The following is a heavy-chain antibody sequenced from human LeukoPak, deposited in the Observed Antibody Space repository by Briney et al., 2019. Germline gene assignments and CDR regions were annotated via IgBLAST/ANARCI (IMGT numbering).Heavy chain of an antibody. CDR3: TRTIRRYYFDSSGPGGP. CDR2: ISDRGDDT. D-gene: IGHD3-22*01. Sequence: GGSLRLSCAASGFAFSTYAMSWVRQAPGKGLQWVSTISDRGDDTYYADSVKGRFTIFRDNSKNTLSLQISRLTAEDTAVYYCTRTIRRYYFDSSGPGGPWGQGTLVIVSS. V-gene: IGHV3-23*01. CDR1: GFAFSTYA. J-gene: IGHJ5*02.